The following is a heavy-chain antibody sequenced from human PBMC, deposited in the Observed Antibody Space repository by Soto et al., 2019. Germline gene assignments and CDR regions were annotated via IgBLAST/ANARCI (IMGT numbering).Heavy chain of an antibody. J-gene: IGHJ4*02. CDR2: LTGGGGNT. V-gene: IGHV3-23*01. CDR1: GFTFGDFA. D-gene: IGHD5-18*01. CDR3: AKACGHPYGNYHFDY. Sequence: EVRLLESGGGLVQPGGSLRLSCAASGFTFGDFAMTWVRQAPGKGLEWVSTLTGGGGNTYYADSVKGRFSISRDNSKDTLYLQMYSLRAEDTAAYYCAKACGHPYGNYHFDYWGQGTLVTVSS.